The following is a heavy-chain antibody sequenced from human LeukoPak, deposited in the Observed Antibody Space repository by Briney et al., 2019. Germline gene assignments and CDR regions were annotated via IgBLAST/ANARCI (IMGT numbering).Heavy chain of an antibody. V-gene: IGHV4-59*01. J-gene: IGHJ3*02. Sequence: SETLSLTCTVSGGSISSYYWSWIRQPPGKGLEWIGYIYYSGSTNYNPSLKSRVTISVDTSKNQFSLKPSSVTAADTAVYYCATLTYYYDSSGYSSPLDAFDIWGQGTMVTVSS. D-gene: IGHD3-22*01. CDR1: GGSISSYY. CDR2: IYYSGST. CDR3: ATLTYYYDSSGYSSPLDAFDI.